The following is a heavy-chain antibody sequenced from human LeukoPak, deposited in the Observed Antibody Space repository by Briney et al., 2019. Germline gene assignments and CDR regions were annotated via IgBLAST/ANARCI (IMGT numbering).Heavy chain of an antibody. J-gene: IGHJ5*02. CDR1: GGSISSYY. CDR3: ARRQYYYDSSGYLNWFDP. D-gene: IGHD3-22*01. CDR2: IYYGGST. V-gene: IGHV4-59*01. Sequence: SETLSLTCTVSGGSISSYYWSWIRQPPGKGLEWIGYIYYGGSTSYNPSLKSRVTISVDTSKNQFSLKLSSVTAADTAVYYCARRQYYYDSSGYLNWFDPWGQGTLVTVSS.